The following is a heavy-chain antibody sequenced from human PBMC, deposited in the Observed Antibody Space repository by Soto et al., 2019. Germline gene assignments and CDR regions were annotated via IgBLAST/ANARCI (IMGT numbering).Heavy chain of an antibody. CDR1: GGSISSSSYY. Sequence: LSLTCTVSGGSISSSSYYWGWIRQPPGKGLEWIGSIYYSGSTYYNPSLKSRVTISVDTSKNQFSLKLSSVTAADTAVYYCARARTVADLYYFDYWGQGTLVTVSS. D-gene: IGHD6-19*01. CDR3: ARARTVADLYYFDY. J-gene: IGHJ4*02. CDR2: IYYSGST. V-gene: IGHV4-39*01.